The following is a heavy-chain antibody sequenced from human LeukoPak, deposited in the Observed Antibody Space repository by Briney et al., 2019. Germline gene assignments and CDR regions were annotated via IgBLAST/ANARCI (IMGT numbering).Heavy chain of an antibody. CDR3: ARIAAATNYYYYGMDV. D-gene: IGHD2-2*01. Sequence: PGGSLRLSCAASGLSVGDNDMSWVRQAPGKGLEWVSVIYSGGSTYYADSVKGRFTISRHNSKNTLYLQMNSLRAEDTAVYYCARIAAATNYYYYGMDVWGQGTTVTVSS. CDR1: GLSVGDND. J-gene: IGHJ6*02. V-gene: IGHV3-53*04. CDR2: IYSGGST.